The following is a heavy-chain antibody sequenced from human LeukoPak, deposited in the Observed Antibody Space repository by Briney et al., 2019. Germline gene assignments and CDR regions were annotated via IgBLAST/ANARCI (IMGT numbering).Heavy chain of an antibody. V-gene: IGHV4-59*01. CDR1: GGSISSYY. CDR2: IYYSGST. D-gene: IGHD1-7*01. Sequence: SETLSLTCTVSGGSISSYYWSWIRQPPGKGLEWIGYIYYSGSTNYNPSLKSRVTISVDTSKNQFSLKLSSVTAADTAVYYCARVLVRSTEYDRNYYYFDYWGQGTLVTVSS. J-gene: IGHJ4*02. CDR3: ARVLVRSTEYDRNYYYFDY.